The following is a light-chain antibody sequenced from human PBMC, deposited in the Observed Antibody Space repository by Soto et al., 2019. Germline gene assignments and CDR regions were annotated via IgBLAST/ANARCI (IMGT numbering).Light chain of an antibody. CDR3: HQTYSTPYT. V-gene: IGKV1-39*01. CDR2: TTS. CDR1: QHIGTS. J-gene: IGKJ2*01. Sequence: DLQMTQSPSSLSASVGDRVSITCRASQHIGTSLHWFQQKAGKAPQLLIYTTSNLQSGVPSRFSGSGSGADFTLTINSLQPEDFAGYFCHQTYSTPYTFGQGTKLEIK.